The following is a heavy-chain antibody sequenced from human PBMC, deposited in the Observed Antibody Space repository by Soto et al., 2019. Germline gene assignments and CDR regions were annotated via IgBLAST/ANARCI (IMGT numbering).Heavy chain of an antibody. V-gene: IGHV4-34*01. D-gene: IGHD3-16*01. CDR3: ARGRALFTITFGRGYYYGMDV. CDR1: GGSFSGYY. CDR2: INHSGST. Sequence: SETLSLTCAVYGGSFSGYYWSWIRQPPGKGLEWIGEINHSGSTNYNPSLKSRVTISVDTSKNQFSLKLSSVTAADTAVYYCARGRALFTITFGRGYYYGMDVWGQGTTVTVSS. J-gene: IGHJ6*02.